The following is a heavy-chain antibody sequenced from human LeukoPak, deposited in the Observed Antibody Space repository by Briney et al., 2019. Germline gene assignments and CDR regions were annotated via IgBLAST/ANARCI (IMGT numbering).Heavy chain of an antibody. Sequence: AASVKVSRTATVSAFTSSYMYWGWHAPGPGMGLMGIINPSGGRTSFAQKFQRRVTMTRQMSTSTVYKELSSLRSEGTAVYYCARELAAAATFDYWGQGTLVTVSS. D-gene: IGHD6-13*01. V-gene: IGHV1-46*01. J-gene: IGHJ4*02. CDR3: ARELAAAATFDY. CDR1: VSAFTSSY. CDR2: INPSGGRT.